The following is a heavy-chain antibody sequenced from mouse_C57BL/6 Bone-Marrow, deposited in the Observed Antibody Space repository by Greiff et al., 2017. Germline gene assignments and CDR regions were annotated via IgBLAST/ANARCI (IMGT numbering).Heavy chain of an antibody. CDR1: GYTFTSYW. V-gene: IGHV1-50*01. CDR3: ARMGWSFDN. D-gene: IGHD2-3*01. CDR2: IDPSDSYT. Sequence: QVQLQQPGAELVKPGASVKLSCKASGYTFTSYWMQWVKQRPGQGLEWIGEIDPSDSYTNYNQKFKGKATLTVDPSSSTAYMQLSSLTSEDSAVYYSARMGWSFDNWGQGTTLTVTA. J-gene: IGHJ2*01.